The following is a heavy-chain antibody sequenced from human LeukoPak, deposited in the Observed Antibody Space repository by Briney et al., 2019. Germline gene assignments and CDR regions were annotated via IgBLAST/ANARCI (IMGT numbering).Heavy chain of an antibody. CDR1: GFSFDNYA. V-gene: IGHV3-23*01. J-gene: IGHJ6*02. Sequence: GGSLRLSCAASGFSFDNYAMSWVCQTPGKGLEWVSAIGGSGSDTSYTDSVKGRFTISRDNSKSTLYLQMNSLRAEDTAVYHCAKTLRDLEWLTGELDVWGQGTAVTVSS. D-gene: IGHD3-3*01. CDR3: AKTLRDLEWLTGELDV. CDR2: IGGSGSDT.